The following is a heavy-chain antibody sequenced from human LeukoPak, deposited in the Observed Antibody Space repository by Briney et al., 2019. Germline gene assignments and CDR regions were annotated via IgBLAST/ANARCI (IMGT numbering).Heavy chain of an antibody. CDR3: ARGIASSGRYPNWFDP. V-gene: IGHV1-2*02. CDR1: GYTFTGYY. J-gene: IGHJ5*02. Sequence: ASVKVSCKASGYTFTGYYMHWVRQAPGQGLEWMGWINPNRGGTNYAQKFQGRATMTRDTSISTAYLELSSLRSDDTAVYYCARGIASSGRYPNWFDPWGQGTLVTVSS. CDR2: INPNRGGT. D-gene: IGHD6-19*01.